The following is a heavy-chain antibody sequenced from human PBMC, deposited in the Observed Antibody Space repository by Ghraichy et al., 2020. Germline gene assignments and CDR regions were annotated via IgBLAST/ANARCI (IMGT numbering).Heavy chain of an antibody. V-gene: IGHV4-39*01. CDR2: FYYGERT. Sequence: SQTLSLTCTVPGGSITTHNYFWGWFRQHPGSGLESIACFYYGERTFYNPSFKTRSTISVATSKNHFTFKLSSVTAADRALYYCAGRDSGNYYKVDYGGQGTLVTISS. CDR3: AGRDSGNYYKVDY. D-gene: IGHD1-26*01. J-gene: IGHJ4*02. CDR1: GGSITTHNYF.